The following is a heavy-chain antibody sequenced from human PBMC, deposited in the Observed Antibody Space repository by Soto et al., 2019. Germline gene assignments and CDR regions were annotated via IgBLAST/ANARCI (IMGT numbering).Heavy chain of an antibody. D-gene: IGHD2-15*01. Sequence: AAVKVSCKASGHSFTDYHIHWVRQAPGQGLEWLGRINPKSGGTSTAQKFQGWVTMTTDTSISTASMELNRLISDVTAMYSCARCDSTDCYNGGCSFFYRHDMDVWGQGTTVTVSS. CDR1: GHSFTDYH. J-gene: IGHJ6*02. CDR3: ARCDSTDCYNGGCSFFYRHDMDV. CDR2: INPKSGGT. V-gene: IGHV1-2*04.